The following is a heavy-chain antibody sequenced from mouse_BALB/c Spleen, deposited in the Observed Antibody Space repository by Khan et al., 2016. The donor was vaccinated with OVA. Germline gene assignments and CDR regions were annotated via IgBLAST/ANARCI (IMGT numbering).Heavy chain of an antibody. CDR1: GFNIKDYY. D-gene: IGHD2-3*01. CDR2: IDPENGNT. J-gene: IGHJ3*01. CDR3: ARAGYSPWFAY. Sequence: VQLQQSGAELVRPGALVKLSCKASGFNIKDYYIHWVKQRPEQGLEWIGWIDPENGNTIYDPKFQGKANITADTSSNTAYLTFSSLTSEDTAVYYCARAGYSPWFAYWGQGTLVTVSA. V-gene: IGHV14-1*02.